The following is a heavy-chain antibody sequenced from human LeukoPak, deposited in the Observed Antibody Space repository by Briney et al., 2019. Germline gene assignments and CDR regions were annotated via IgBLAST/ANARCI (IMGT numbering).Heavy chain of an antibody. D-gene: IGHD1-14*01. Sequence: PSETLSLTCTVSGGPISNYYWSWIWQPPGKGLEWIGYIYYSGSTNYNPSLKSRVTISVDTSKNQFSLRLSSVTAADTAVYYCARSPRGGTKTYFDYWGQGTLVTVSP. J-gene: IGHJ4*02. CDR2: IYYSGST. CDR3: ARSPRGGTKTYFDY. V-gene: IGHV4-59*01. CDR1: GGPISNYY.